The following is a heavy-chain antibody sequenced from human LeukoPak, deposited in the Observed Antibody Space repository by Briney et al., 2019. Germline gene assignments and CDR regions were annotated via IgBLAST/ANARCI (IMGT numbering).Heavy chain of an antibody. CDR1: GGSISSGDCY. D-gene: IGHD6-19*01. CDR2: IYYSGST. Sequence: SQTLSLTCTVSGGSISSGDCYWSWLRQPPGKGLEWIGYIYYSGSTYYNPSLKSRVTISVDTSKNQFSLNLSSVSAADTAVYYCVKQWVRNGLDIWGQVTMVTVSS. V-gene: IGHV4-30-4*08. J-gene: IGHJ3*02. CDR3: VKQWVRNGLDI.